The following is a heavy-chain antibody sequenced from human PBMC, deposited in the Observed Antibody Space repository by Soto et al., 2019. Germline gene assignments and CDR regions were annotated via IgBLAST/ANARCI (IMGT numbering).Heavy chain of an antibody. CDR3: ARDATELELGLRWFDP. D-gene: IGHD1-7*01. CDR2: IIPIFGTA. V-gene: IGHV1-69*01. CDR1: GGTFSSYA. J-gene: IGHJ5*02. Sequence: QVQLVQSGAEVKKPGSSVKVSCKASGGTFSSYAISWVRQAPGQGLEWMGGIIPIFGTANYAQKFQGRVTITADESTSTAYMGLSSLRSEDTAVYYCARDATELELGLRWFDPWGQGTLVTVSS.